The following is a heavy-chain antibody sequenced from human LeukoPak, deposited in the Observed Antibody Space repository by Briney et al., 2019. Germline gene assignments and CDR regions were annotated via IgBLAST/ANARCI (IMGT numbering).Heavy chain of an antibody. CDR1: GGSISNYY. Sequence: SETLSLTCTVSGGSISNYYWSWIRQPPGKGLEWIGYIYYSGSTYYNPSLRSRVTISVDTSKNQFSLNLNSVIAADTAVYYCARALSRTYGLFQHWGQGTLVTVSS. J-gene: IGHJ1*01. D-gene: IGHD2-2*01. CDR2: IYYSGST. V-gene: IGHV4-59*01. CDR3: ARALSRTYGLFQH.